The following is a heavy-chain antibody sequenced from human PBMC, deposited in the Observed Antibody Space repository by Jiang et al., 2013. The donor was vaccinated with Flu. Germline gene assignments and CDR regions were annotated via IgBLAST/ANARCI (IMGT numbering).Heavy chain of an antibody. CDR2: IYSGDAT. V-gene: IGHV3-66*01. J-gene: IGHJ4*02. D-gene: IGHD4-17*01. CDR3: ASGDYVAGVEYSFNY. Sequence: RLSCAASGFTVSSNYMSWVRQAPGKGLEWVSVIYSGDATYYADSVKDRFTISRDNLKNTLYLQMNSLRVEDTALYYCASGDYVAGVEYSFNYWGQGTLVTVSS. CDR1: GFTVSSNY.